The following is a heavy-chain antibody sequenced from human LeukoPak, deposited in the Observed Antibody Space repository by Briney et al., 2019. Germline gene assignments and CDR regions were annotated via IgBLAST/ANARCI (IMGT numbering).Heavy chain of an antibody. Sequence: GGSLRLSCAASGFTFSNSAMSWVRQAPGKGLEWVSAISGSGATTYYPDSVKGRFTISRDNSKNTLYLQMNSLRAEDTAVYYCARSSSTFDAFDIWGQGTMVTVSS. CDR2: ISGSGATT. V-gene: IGHV3-23*01. J-gene: IGHJ3*02. CDR1: GFTFSNSA. CDR3: ARSSSTFDAFDI. D-gene: IGHD6-13*01.